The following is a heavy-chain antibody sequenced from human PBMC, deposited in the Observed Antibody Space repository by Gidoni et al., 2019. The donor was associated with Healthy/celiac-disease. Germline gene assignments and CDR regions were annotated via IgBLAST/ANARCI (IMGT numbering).Heavy chain of an antibody. CDR3: AKQEMGAAAGLYDY. D-gene: IGHD6-13*01. Sequence: QVQLVESGGGVVQPGRSLRLSCAAPGSSFSSYGMHWVRQAPGKGLEWVAVISYDGSNKYYADSVKGRFTISRDNSKNTLYLQMNSLRAEDTAVYYCAKQEMGAAAGLYDYWGQGTLVTVSS. J-gene: IGHJ4*02. CDR2: ISYDGSNK. CDR1: GSSFSSYG. V-gene: IGHV3-30*18.